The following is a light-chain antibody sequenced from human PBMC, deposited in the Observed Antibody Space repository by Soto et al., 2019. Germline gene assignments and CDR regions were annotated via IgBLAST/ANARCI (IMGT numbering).Light chain of an antibody. CDR3: SSYTSSRTYV. CDR1: RSDVGGYSY. Sequence: QSVLTQPAAVSGSPGQSITISCTGTRSDVGGYSYVSWYQQHPGKAPKVMIYEVSNRPSGVSNRFSGSKSGNPASLTISGLQAEDAADYYCSSYTSSRTYVFGTGTKGTVL. J-gene: IGLJ1*01. CDR2: EVS. V-gene: IGLV2-14*01.